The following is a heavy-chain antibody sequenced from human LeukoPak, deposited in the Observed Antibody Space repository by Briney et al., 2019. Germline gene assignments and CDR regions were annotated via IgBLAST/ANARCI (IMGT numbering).Heavy chain of an antibody. V-gene: IGHV1-69*04. CDR1: GGTFSSYA. CDR2: IIPIFGIA. J-gene: IGHJ5*02. CDR3: ARGYCSSTSCYYWFDP. Sequence: SVKVSCKASGGTFSSYAISWVRQAPGQGLEWMGRIIPIFGIANYAQKFQGRVTITADKSTSTAYMELSSLRSEDTAVYYCARGYCSSTSCYYWFDPWGQGTLVTISS. D-gene: IGHD2-2*01.